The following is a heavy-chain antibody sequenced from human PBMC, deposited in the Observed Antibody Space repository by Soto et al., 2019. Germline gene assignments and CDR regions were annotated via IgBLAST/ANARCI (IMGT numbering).Heavy chain of an antibody. D-gene: IGHD2-21*01. Sequence: SETLSLTCTVSGGSISSYYWSWIRQPPGKGLEWIGYIYYSGSTNYNPSLKSRVTISVDTSKNQFSLKLSSVTAADTAVYYCASADRPTKPIQVTRTVNFDIWGRGTLVTVSS. V-gene: IGHV4-59*01. CDR3: ASADRPTKPIQVTRTVNFDI. CDR2: IYYSGST. CDR1: GGSISSYY. J-gene: IGHJ2*01.